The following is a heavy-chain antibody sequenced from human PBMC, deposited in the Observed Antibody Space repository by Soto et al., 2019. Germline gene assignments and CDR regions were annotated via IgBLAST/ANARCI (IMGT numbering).Heavy chain of an antibody. J-gene: IGHJ4*02. CDR2: IYNSATT. D-gene: IGHD2-15*01. CDR3: GRVVIAASAHPAFDY. V-gene: IGHV4-39*01. Sequence: QLQLQESGPGLVKPSETLSLTCTVSGGSVNSTNYYWGWIRQPPGKGLEWVGSIYNSATTYYNPSLKSRVTISVDTSKNLFSLNLNAVTAADTAMYYCGRVVIAASAHPAFDYWGQGTLVTVSS. CDR1: GGSVNSTNYY.